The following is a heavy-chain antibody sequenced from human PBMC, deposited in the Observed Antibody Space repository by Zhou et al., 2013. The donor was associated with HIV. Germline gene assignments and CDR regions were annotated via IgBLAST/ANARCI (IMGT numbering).Heavy chain of an antibody. D-gene: IGHD2-2*01. Sequence: QVQLVQSGAEVKKPGSSVKVSCKASGGTFSSYAISWVRQAPGQGLEWMGGIIPIFGTANYAQKFQGRVTITTDESTSTAYMELSSLRSEDTAVYYCARGKYQLLKGGYYYYYYMDVWGKGTTVTVSS. V-gene: IGHV1-69*05. CDR3: ARGKYQLLKGGYYYYYYMDV. J-gene: IGHJ6*03. CDR1: GGTFSSYA. CDR2: IIPIFGTA.